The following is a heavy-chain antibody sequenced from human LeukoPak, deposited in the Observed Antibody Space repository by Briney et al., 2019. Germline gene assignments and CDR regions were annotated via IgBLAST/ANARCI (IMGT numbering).Heavy chain of an antibody. J-gene: IGHJ4*02. Sequence: GGSRRLSCAASGFTFSSYAMSWVRQAPGKGLEWGSAISGSGGSTYYADSVKGRFTISRDNSKNTLYLQMNSLRAEDTAVYYCAKDVLLWFGEGNYFDYWGQGTLVTVSS. D-gene: IGHD3-10*01. V-gene: IGHV3-23*01. CDR1: GFTFSSYA. CDR2: ISGSGGST. CDR3: AKDVLLWFGEGNYFDY.